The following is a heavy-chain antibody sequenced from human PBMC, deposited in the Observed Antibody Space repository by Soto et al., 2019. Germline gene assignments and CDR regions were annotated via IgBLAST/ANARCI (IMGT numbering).Heavy chain of an antibody. D-gene: IGHD4-17*01. J-gene: IGHJ6*02. CDR2: IIPIFAAA. CDR1: GDTFSNYA. Sequence: QVQLVQSGAEVKKPGSSVKVSCKASGDTFSNYAISWVRQAPGHGLEWVGGIIPIFAAANYAQKFQGRVTITTDESTSTAYMEVSRLRSEDTAVYYCARPHNLITVSNTNIPYYYGMDAWGQGTTVIVSS. CDR3: ARPHNLITVSNTNIPYYYGMDA. V-gene: IGHV1-69*01.